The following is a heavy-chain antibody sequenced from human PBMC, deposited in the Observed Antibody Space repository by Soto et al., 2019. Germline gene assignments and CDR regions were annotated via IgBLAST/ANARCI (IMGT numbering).Heavy chain of an antibody. D-gene: IGHD6-19*01. CDR2: LSGSGTST. J-gene: IGHJ4*02. V-gene: IGHV3-23*01. CDR1: GFSFVNYA. Sequence: GSLRLSCAASGFSFVNYAMNWVCQAPGKGLEWVSGLSGSGTSTYYADSVKGRFTISRDNSRDTLFLQMNSLTADDTAVYYCAKATTNGGWFNPFDSWGQGALVTVSS. CDR3: AKATTNGGWFNPFDS.